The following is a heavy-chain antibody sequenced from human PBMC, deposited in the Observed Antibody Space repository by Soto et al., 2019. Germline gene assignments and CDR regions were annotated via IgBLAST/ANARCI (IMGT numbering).Heavy chain of an antibody. V-gene: IGHV2-5*02. CDR3: AHSVYDSSGYYF. J-gene: IGHJ4*02. CDR2: LYWDDDK. D-gene: IGHD3-22*01. Sequence: QITLKESGPTLVKPTQTLTLTCTFSGFSLINSGVGVGWIRQPPRKAVEWLALLYWDDDKRYSPSLKSRLTITKDTSKNQVVLTMTNMDPVDTATYYCAHSVYDSSGYYFWGQGTLVTVSS. CDR1: GFSLINSGVG.